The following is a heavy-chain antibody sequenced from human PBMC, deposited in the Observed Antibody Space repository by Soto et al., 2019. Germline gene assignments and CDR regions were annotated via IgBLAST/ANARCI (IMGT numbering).Heavy chain of an antibody. CDR3: ARMNVDSYQFYYAMDV. V-gene: IGHV2-26*01. D-gene: IGHD4-17*01. Sequence: SGPTLVNPTETLTLTCTVPGFSLTTGKMGVSWIRQPPGKALEWLAHIFSDNERSYSTSLQGRLTISKDTSGSQVVLSMTNVDPVDTATYYCARMNVDSYQFYYAMDVWGQGTTVTVSS. J-gene: IGHJ6*02. CDR1: GFSLTTGKMG. CDR2: IFSDNER.